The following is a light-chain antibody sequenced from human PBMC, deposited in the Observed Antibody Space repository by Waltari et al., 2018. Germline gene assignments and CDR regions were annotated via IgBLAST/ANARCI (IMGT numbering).Light chain of an antibody. V-gene: IGKV3-20*01. Sequence: EIVLTQSPASLSLSPGDRATLSCRASQSGGRTLAWYQQRPGQAPRLLIYDAPSRATGIPDRFSGSGSGTDFSLTISRLEPEDFAVYYCQKYGTRPATFGQGTKVEVK. CDR2: DAP. CDR1: QSGGRT. J-gene: IGKJ1*01. CDR3: QKYGTRPAT.